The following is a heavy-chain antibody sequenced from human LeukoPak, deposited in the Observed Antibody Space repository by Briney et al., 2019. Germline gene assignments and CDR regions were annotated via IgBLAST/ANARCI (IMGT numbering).Heavy chain of an antibody. CDR2: ISGSGGST. CDR3: ARDSGYCSSTGCYVHYFDY. V-gene: IGHV3-21*01. J-gene: IGHJ4*02. Sequence: PGGSLRLSWAAAGFTSSSYAMNWLRQAPGKGLEWVSAISGSGGSTYYADSVKGRFTVSSDNAKNSLYLQMNSLRAEDAAVYYCARDSGYCSSTGCYVHYFDYWGQGALVTVAS. CDR1: GFTSSSYA. D-gene: IGHD2-2*01.